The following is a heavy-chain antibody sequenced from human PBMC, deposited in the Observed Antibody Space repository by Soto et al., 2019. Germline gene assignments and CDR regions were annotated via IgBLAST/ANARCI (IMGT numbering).Heavy chain of an antibody. V-gene: IGHV1-69*01. CDR2: IIPRFGTG. J-gene: IGHJ6*02. Sequence: QVQLVQSGAEVKKPGSSVKVSCKASGGTFSSYAISWVRQAPGQGLEWMGGIIPRFGTGNYAQKFQGRVTITADESTSTAYMELSSLRSDDTAVYYCARPGETMIIDTHGMDVWGQGTTVTVSS. CDR1: GGTFSSYA. D-gene: IGHD3-22*01. CDR3: ARPGETMIIDTHGMDV.